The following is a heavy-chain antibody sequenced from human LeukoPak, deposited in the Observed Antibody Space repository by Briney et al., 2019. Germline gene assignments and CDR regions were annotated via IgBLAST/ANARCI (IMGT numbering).Heavy chain of an antibody. V-gene: IGHV3-23*01. CDR1: GFTFSNFA. CDR2: ISAGGGST. CDR3: AKDGSEWLRCYFDY. Sequence: GGSLRPSCAASGFTFSNFAMSWVRQAPGKGLEWLSAISAGGGSTYYADSVKGRFTISRDKSKNTLYLQMNSLRAEDTAVYYCAKDGSEWLRCYFDYWGQGTLVTVSS. D-gene: IGHD5-12*01. J-gene: IGHJ4*02.